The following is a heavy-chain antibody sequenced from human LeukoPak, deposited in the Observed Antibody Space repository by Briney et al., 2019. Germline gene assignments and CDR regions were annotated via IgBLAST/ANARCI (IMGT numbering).Heavy chain of an antibody. Sequence: GGSLRLSCAASGFTFSSYGMHWVRQAPGKGLEWVAFIRYDGSNKYYADSVKGRFTISRDNSKNTLYLQMNSLRAEDTAVYYCAKAYRIAVAGPLDYWGQGTLVTVSS. CDR3: AKAYRIAVAGPLDY. V-gene: IGHV3-30*02. CDR1: GFTFSSYG. D-gene: IGHD6-19*01. J-gene: IGHJ4*02. CDR2: IRYDGSNK.